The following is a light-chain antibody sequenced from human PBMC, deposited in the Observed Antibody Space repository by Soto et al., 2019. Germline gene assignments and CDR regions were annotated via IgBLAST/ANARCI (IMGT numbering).Light chain of an antibody. CDR2: RAF. CDR1: QSVSSGY. CDR3: QQYVASPPAWT. Sequence: EIVLTQSPGTLSLSPGERATLSCRSSQSVSSGYLAWYQQKPGQAPRLLIFRAFNRATGIPDRFSGSGSGTDFTLTISRLEPEDFAVDYCQQYVASPPAWTFGQGTKVEIK. J-gene: IGKJ1*01. V-gene: IGKV3-20*01.